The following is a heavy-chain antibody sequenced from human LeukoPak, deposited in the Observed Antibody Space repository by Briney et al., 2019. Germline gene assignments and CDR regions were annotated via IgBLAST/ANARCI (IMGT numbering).Heavy chain of an antibody. CDR2: ISYDGSNK. CDR3: AKVVGATWDYYYGMDV. J-gene: IGHJ6*02. CDR1: GFTFSSYG. Sequence: GGSLRLSCAASGFTFSSYGMHWVRQAPGKGLEWVAVISYDGSNKYYADSVKDRFTISRDNSKNTLYLQMNSLRAEDTAVYYCAKVVGATWDYYYGMDVWGQGTTVTVSS. D-gene: IGHD1-26*01. V-gene: IGHV3-30*18.